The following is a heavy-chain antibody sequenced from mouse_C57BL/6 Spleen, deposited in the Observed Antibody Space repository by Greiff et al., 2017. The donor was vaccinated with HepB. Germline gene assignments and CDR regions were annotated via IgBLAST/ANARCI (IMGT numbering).Heavy chain of an antibody. CDR2: IDPSDSET. CDR3: ARSRGIPRGVAY. CDR1: GYTFTSYW. J-gene: IGHJ3*01. V-gene: IGHV1-52*01. Sequence: QVQLQQPGAELVRPGSSVKLSCKASGYTFTSYWMHWVKQRPIQGLEWIGNIDPSDSETHYNQKFKDKATLTVDKSSSTADMQLSSLTSEDSAVYYCARSRGIPRGVAYGGQGTLVTVSA.